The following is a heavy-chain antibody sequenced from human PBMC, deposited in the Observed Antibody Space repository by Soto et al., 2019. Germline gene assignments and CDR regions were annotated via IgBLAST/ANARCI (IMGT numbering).Heavy chain of an antibody. CDR1: GGTFSSYA. CDR2: IIAILGKA. J-gene: IGHJ3*01. CDR3: ARERGGAIIVGVTGTFDV. V-gene: IGHV1-69*01. D-gene: IGHD3-22*01. Sequence: QVQLVQSGAEVKKPGSSVKVSCKASGGTFSSYAISWVRQAPGQGLEWMGGIIAILGKANYAEKFHGRVTITANESTSTAYMDLSSLRSEDTAVYYCARERGGAIIVGVTGTFDVWGKGTLVTVSS.